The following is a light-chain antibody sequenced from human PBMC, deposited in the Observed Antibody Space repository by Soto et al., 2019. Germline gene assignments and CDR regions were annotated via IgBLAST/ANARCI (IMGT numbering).Light chain of an antibody. CDR1: SAHSSYA. CDR2: LDSDGSH. J-gene: IGLJ2*01. V-gene: IGLV4-69*01. Sequence: QSVLTQSPSASASLGASVKLTCTLSSAHSSYAIAWHQQQPEKGPRYLMKLDSDGSHTKGDAIPDRFSGSSSGAERYLTISSLQSEDEADYYCQTWGTGIHVVFGGGTKLTVL. CDR3: QTWGTGIHVV.